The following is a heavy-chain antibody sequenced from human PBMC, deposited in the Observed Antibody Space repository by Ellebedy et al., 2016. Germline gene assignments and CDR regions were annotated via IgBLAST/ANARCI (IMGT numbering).Heavy chain of an antibody. CDR2: ISWNSGSI. V-gene: IGHV3-9*01. D-gene: IGHD5-18*01. Sequence: GGSLRLXXAASGFTFDDYAMHWVRQAPGKGLEWVSGISWNSGSIGYADSVKGRFTISRDNAKNSLYLQMNSLRAEDTALYYCAKDRAMGRSYWYFDLWGRGTLVTVSS. CDR1: GFTFDDYA. CDR3: AKDRAMGRSYWYFDL. J-gene: IGHJ2*01.